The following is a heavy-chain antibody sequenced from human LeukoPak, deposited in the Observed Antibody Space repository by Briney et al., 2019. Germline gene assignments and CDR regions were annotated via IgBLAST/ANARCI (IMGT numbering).Heavy chain of an antibody. D-gene: IGHD1-1*01. Sequence: SETLSLTCTVSGDXISSYYWSWIRQPPGKGLEWIGYISYSGSTNYNPSLESRVTISGDTSKNQFSLKLSSVTAADTAFYYCARQSRGTTARLFDYWGQGTLVTVSS. CDR3: ARQSRGTTARLFDY. CDR2: ISYSGST. V-gene: IGHV4-59*08. J-gene: IGHJ4*02. CDR1: GDXISSYY.